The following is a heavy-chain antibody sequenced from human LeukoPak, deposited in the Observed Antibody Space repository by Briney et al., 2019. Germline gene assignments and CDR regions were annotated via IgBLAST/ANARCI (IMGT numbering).Heavy chain of an antibody. CDR2: IYSGGTT. J-gene: IGHJ4*02. CDR1: GFPVSNNY. V-gene: IGHV3-66*01. Sequence: GGSLRLSCAASGFPVSNNYMIWVRQAPGKGLEWVSIIYSGGTTYYADSVKGRFNISRDPSNKTVYLQMNSLRVDDTAVYYCARGGDVVLVPAALGSRTYSKTYPGDWGQGTLVTVSS. CDR3: ARGGDVVLVPAALGSRTYSKTYPGD. D-gene: IGHD3-10*01.